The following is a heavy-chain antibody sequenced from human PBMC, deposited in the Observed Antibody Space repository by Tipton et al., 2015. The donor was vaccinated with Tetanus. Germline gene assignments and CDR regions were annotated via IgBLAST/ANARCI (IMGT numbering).Heavy chain of an antibody. CDR2: ISSSGTTM. J-gene: IGHJ5*02. Sequence: SLRLSCAASGFNFKTLGINWVRQAPGKGLEWISYISSSGTTMYYADSVKGRFTISRDNAKNSLFLQMNSLGDEDTAVYYCVNFATSWGQGTLVTVSS. CDR1: GFNFKTLG. CDR3: VNFATS. V-gene: IGHV3-48*02.